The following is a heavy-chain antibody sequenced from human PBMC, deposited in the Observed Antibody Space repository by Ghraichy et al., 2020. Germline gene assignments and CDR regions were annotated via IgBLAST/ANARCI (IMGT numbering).Heavy chain of an antibody. CDR3: ARVGYCSGGNCYSNYYYGMDV. D-gene: IGHD2-15*01. Sequence: SETLSLTCTVSGGSIGRTSYYWGWIRQPPGKGLEWIGNIFHSGSTYYDPSLRSRVTISVDTPKNQFSLKLSSVTAADTAVYYCARVGYCSGGNCYSNYYYGMDVWGQGTTVTVSS. J-gene: IGHJ6*02. V-gene: IGHV4-39*07. CDR1: GGSIGRTSYY. CDR2: IFHSGST.